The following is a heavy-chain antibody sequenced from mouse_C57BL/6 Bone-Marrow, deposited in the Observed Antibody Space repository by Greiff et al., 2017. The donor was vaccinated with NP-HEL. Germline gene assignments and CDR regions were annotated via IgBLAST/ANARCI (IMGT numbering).Heavy chain of an antibody. CDR3: ARQEWLLRDYYAMDY. CDR2: ISGGGGNT. V-gene: IGHV5-9*01. Sequence: EVKLVESGGGLVKPGGSLKLSCAASGFTFSSYTMSWVRQTPEKRLEWVATISGGGGNTYYPDSVQGRFTISRDNAKNTLYLQMSSLRSEDTALYYCARQEWLLRDYYAMDYWGQGTSVTVSS. CDR1: GFTFSSYT. J-gene: IGHJ4*01. D-gene: IGHD2-3*01.